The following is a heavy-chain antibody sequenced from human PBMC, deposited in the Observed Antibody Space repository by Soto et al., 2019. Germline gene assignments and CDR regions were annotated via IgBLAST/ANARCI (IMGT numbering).Heavy chain of an antibody. CDR1: GFTFSSYA. CDR3: ARVIVVVVAATRGPPGY. CDR2: ISYDGSNK. Sequence: QVQLVESGGGVVQPGRSLRLSCAASGFTFSSYAMHWVRQAPGKGLEWVAVISYDGSNKYYADSVKGRFTISRDNSKNTLYLQMNSLRAEDTAVYYCARVIVVVVAATRGPPGYWGQGTLVTVSS. V-gene: IGHV3-30-3*01. D-gene: IGHD2-15*01. J-gene: IGHJ4*02.